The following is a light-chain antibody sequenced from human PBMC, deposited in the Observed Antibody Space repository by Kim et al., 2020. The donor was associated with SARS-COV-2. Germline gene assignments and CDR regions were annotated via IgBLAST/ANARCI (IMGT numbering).Light chain of an antibody. J-gene: IGLJ2*01. V-gene: IGLV3-19*01. CDR1: SLRSYY. CDR2: RRN. Sequence: SSELTQDSAVPVPLGQTVRITCQGDSLRSYYATWYQQKPRQAPLLVIFRRNNRPSGIPDRFSGSTSGNTASLTISGAQAEDEADFYCQSRDSGGNVVFGGGTQLTVL. CDR3: QSRDSGGNVV.